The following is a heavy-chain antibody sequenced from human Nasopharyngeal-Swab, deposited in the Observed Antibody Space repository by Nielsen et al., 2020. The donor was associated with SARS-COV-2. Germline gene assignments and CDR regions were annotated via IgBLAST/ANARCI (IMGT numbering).Heavy chain of an antibody. CDR1: GFTFSSYA. CDR2: ISYDGSNK. CDR3: ARDWAHYYGPGALLLWWFDP. D-gene: IGHD3-10*01. V-gene: IGHV3-30-3*01. Sequence: GESLKISCAASGFTFSSYAMHWVRQAPGKGLEWVAVISYDGSNKYYADSVKGRFTISRDNSKNTLYLQMNSLRAEDTAVYYCARDWAHYYGPGALLLWWFDPWGQGTLVTVSS. J-gene: IGHJ5*02.